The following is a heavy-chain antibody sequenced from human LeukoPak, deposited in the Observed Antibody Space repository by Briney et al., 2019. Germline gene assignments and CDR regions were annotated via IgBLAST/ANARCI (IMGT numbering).Heavy chain of an antibody. Sequence: ASVKVSCKASGYSFTSFGISWVRQVPGQGLEWMGWSSAYNGETNYVRKFQGRVTVTTDAATSTAYMELRSLRSDDTAVYYCTRDLGVDTSMIFFDYWGQGTVVTVSS. CDR2: SSAYNGET. CDR1: GYSFTSFG. D-gene: IGHD5-18*01. V-gene: IGHV1-18*01. J-gene: IGHJ4*02. CDR3: TRDLGVDTSMIFFDY.